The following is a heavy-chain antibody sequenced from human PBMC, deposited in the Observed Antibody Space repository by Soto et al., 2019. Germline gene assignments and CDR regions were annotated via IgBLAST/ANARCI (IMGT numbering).Heavy chain of an antibody. CDR2: IYHSGST. CDR1: GGSISSSNW. CDR3: TRHCSGSGYYCY. Sequence: PSETLSLTCAVSGGSISSSNWWSWVRQPPGKGLEWIGKIYHSGSTNYNPSLKSRVTISVDKSKNQFSLKLSSVTAADTAVYYCTRHCSGSGYYCYWGQGTLVTVSS. D-gene: IGHD3-22*01. V-gene: IGHV4-4*02. J-gene: IGHJ4*02.